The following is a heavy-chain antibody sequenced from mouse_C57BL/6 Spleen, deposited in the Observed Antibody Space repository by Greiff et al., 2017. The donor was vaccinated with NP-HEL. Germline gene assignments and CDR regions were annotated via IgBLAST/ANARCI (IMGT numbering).Heavy chain of an antibody. J-gene: IGHJ3*01. Sequence: VQLKESGPELVKPGASVKIPCKASGYTFTDYNMDWVKQSHGKSLEWIGDINPNNGGTIYNQKFKGKATLTVDKSSSTAFMELRSLTSEDTAVYYCARRGTTYCFAYWGQGTLVTVSA. V-gene: IGHV1-18*01. D-gene: IGHD1-1*01. CDR3: ARRGTTYCFAY. CDR2: INPNNGGT. CDR1: GYTFTDYN.